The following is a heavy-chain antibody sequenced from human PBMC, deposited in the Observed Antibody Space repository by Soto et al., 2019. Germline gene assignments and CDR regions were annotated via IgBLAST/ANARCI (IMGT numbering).Heavy chain of an antibody. CDR3: AKDHGYDISWFDP. J-gene: IGHJ5*02. CDR2: ISYDGSNK. V-gene: IGHV3-30*18. CDR1: GFTFSSYG. D-gene: IGHD3-9*01. Sequence: GGSLRLSCAASGFTFSSYGMHWVRQAPGKGLEWVAVISYDGSNKYYADSVKGRFTISRDNSKNTLYLQMNSLRAEDTAVYYCAKDHGYDISWFDPWGQGTLVTVS.